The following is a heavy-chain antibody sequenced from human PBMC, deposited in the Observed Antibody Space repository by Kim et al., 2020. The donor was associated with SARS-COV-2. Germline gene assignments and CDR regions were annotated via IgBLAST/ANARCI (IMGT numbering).Heavy chain of an antibody. CDR3: ARAAYYYDSSGPMGMDV. J-gene: IGHJ6*02. V-gene: IGHV1-18*04. Sequence: ASVKVSCKASGYTFTSYGISWVRQAPGQGLEWMGWISAYNGNTNYAQKLQGRVTMTTDTSTSTAYMELRSLRSDDTAVYYCARAAYYYDSSGPMGMDVWGQGTTVTVSS. CDR2: ISAYNGNT. D-gene: IGHD3-22*01. CDR1: GYTFTSYG.